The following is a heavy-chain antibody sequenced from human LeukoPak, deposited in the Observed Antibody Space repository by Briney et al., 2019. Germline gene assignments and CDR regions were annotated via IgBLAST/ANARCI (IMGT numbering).Heavy chain of an antibody. Sequence: SGGSLRLSCAASGFTFSSYGMHWVRQAPGKGLEWVAVISYDGSNKYYADSVKGRFTISRDNSKNTLYLQMNSLRAEDTAVYYCAKAVGATPWAKGIDYWGQGTLVTVSS. D-gene: IGHD1-26*01. CDR1: GFTFSSYG. CDR2: ISYDGSNK. V-gene: IGHV3-30*18. J-gene: IGHJ4*02. CDR3: AKAVGATPWAKGIDY.